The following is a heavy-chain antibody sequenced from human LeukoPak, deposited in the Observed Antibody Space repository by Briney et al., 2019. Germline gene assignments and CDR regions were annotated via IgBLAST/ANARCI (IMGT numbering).Heavy chain of an antibody. D-gene: IGHD6-19*01. CDR3: ATTTGYSSGWYIV. J-gene: IGHJ4*02. CDR2: INHSGST. V-gene: IGHV4-39*07. Sequence: SETLSLTCTVSGGSISSSSYYWSWIRQPPGKGLEWIGEINHSGSTNYNPSLKSRVTISVDTSKNQFSLKLSSVTAADTAVYYCATTTGYSSGWYIVWGQGTLVTVSS. CDR1: GGSISSSSYY.